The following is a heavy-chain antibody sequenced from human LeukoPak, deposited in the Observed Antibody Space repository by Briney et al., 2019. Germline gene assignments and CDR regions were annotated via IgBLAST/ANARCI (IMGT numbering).Heavy chain of an antibody. Sequence: SETLSLTCAVYGGSFSGYYWSWIRQPPGKGLEWIGEINNSGSTNYNPSLKSRVTMSVDTSKNQFSLKLSSVTAADTAVYYCARDLLDDAFDIWGQGTMVTHSS. CDR2: INNSGST. CDR1: GGSFSGYY. J-gene: IGHJ3*02. V-gene: IGHV4-34*01. D-gene: IGHD2-15*01. CDR3: ARDLLDDAFDI.